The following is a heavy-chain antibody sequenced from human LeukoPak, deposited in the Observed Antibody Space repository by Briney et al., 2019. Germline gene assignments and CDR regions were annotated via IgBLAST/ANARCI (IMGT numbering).Heavy chain of an antibody. J-gene: IGHJ3*02. D-gene: IGHD1-1*01. CDR1: GFTFSSYE. V-gene: IGHV3-48*03. Sequence: GGSLRLSCAASGFTFSSYEMNWVRQAPGKGLEWVSYISSSGSTIYYADSVKGRFTTSRDNAKNSLYLQMNSLRAEDTAVYYCARWQLEFHAFDIWGQGTMVTVSS. CDR2: ISSSGSTI. CDR3: ARWQLEFHAFDI.